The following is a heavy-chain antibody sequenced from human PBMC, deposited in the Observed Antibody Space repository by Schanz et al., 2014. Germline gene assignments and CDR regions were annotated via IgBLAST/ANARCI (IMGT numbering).Heavy chain of an antibody. D-gene: IGHD4-4*01. CDR2: ISPSSSYI. V-gene: IGHV3-21*04. J-gene: IGHJ6*02. CDR3: AKDRQTTVNRVGYYYGMDV. Sequence: DVQLVESGGGLVQPGGSLRLSCAASGFTFSSYNINWVRQAPGKGLEYISSISPSSSYIYYADSVKGRFTISRDDAKNSLYLQMNSLRAEDTALYYCAKDRQTTVNRVGYYYGMDVWGQGTTVTVSS. CDR1: GFTFSSYN.